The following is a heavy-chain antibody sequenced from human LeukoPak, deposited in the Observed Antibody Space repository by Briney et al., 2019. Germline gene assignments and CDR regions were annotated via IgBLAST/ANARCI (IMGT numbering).Heavy chain of an antibody. V-gene: IGHV3-73*01. D-gene: IGHD3-10*01. J-gene: IGHJ3*02. CDR3: TSPRITMVRGVIIPXDAFDI. CDR1: GFIFSGSA. Sequence: PGGSLRLSCAASGFIFSGSAMHWVRQASGKGLEWVGRIRTKTNTYATTYGASVKGRFTISRDDSKNTAHLQMNSLKTEDTAVYYCTSPRITMVRGVIIPXDAFDIWGQGTMVTVSS. CDR2: IRTKTNTYAT.